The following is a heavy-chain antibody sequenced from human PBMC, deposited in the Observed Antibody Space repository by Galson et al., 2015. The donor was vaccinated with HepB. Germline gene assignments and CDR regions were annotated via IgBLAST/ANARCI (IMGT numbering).Heavy chain of an antibody. CDR1: GYTFTGYY. D-gene: IGHD2-15*01. CDR2: INPNSGGT. Sequence: SVKVSCKASGYTFTGYYMHWVRQAPGQGLEWMGWINPNSGGTNYAQKFQGRVTMTRDTSISTAYMELSRLRSDDTAVYYCARPGRPRSATFSWFDPWGQGTLVTVSS. J-gene: IGHJ5*02. CDR3: ARPGRPRSATFSWFDP. V-gene: IGHV1-2*02.